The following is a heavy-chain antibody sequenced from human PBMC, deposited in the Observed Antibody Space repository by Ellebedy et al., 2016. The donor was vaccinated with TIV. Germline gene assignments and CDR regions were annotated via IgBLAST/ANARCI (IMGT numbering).Heavy chain of an antibody. J-gene: IGHJ6*02. CDR2: IKGDGSIT. CDR3: ARGSQESNSGMDV. CDR1: GVTFSSYW. Sequence: GESLKISCAASGVTFSSYWMHWVRQAPGKGLVWVSRIKGDGSITDYADSVKGRFTISRDNAKNTLYLQMNSLRAEDTAVYYCARGSQESNSGMDVWGQGTTVTVSS. V-gene: IGHV3-74*01. D-gene: IGHD4-11*01.